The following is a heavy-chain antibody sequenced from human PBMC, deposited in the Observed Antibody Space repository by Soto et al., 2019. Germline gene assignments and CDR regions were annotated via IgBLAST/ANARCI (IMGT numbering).Heavy chain of an antibody. CDR3: VKVSYSSLTTLGSAFDV. Sequence: ESGGGLVQPGRSLRLSCAASGFTFDDYAMHWVRQAPGKGLEWVSGISWSGDNMAYADSVKGRFITSRDNVKNSLYLQMNSLRVEDTALYHCVKVSYSSLTTLGSAFDVWGQGTMVTVS. CDR2: ISWSGDNM. V-gene: IGHV3-9*01. D-gene: IGHD4-4*01. CDR1: GFTFDDYA. J-gene: IGHJ3*01.